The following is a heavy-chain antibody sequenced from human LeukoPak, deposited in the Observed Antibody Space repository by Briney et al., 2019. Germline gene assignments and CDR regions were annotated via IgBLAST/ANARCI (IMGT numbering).Heavy chain of an antibody. CDR2: IWYDGSNK. V-gene: IGHV3-33*01. CDR1: GFTFSSYG. J-gene: IGHJ6*02. CDR3: ARVRFLGTVTFYYYYGMDV. Sequence: PGGSLRLSCAASGFTFSSYGMHWVRQAPGKGLEWVAVIWYDGSNKYYADSVKGRFTISRDNSKNTLYLQMNSLRAEDTAVYYCARVRFLGTVTFYYYYGMDVWGQGTTVTVSS. D-gene: IGHD4-17*01.